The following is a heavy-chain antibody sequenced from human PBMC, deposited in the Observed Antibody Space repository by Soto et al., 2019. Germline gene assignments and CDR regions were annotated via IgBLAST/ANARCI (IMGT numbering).Heavy chain of an antibody. CDR2: IYWDDDK. CDR1: GFSLTTSGVG. V-gene: IGHV2-5*02. CDR3: AHGGSAFGS. J-gene: IGHJ4*02. Sequence: QITFKESGPTLVKPTQTLTLTCTFSGFSLTTSGVGVGWIRQPPGKALEWLALIYWDDDKRYSPSLKSSLTITKDTSKNPVVHTMTTMDPVDTATYSCAHGGSAFGSWGQGTLVTVSS.